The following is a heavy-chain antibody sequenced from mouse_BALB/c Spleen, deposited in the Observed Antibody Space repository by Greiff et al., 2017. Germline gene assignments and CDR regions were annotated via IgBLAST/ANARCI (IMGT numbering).Heavy chain of an antibody. J-gene: IGHJ4*01. CDR3: ARYGLLDYYAMDY. D-gene: IGHD1-1*01. CDR2: INPSTGYT. V-gene: IGHV1-7*01. CDR1: GYTFTSYW. Sequence: VQLQQSGAELAKPGASVKMSCKASGYTFTSYWMHWVKQRPGQGLEWIGYINPSTGYTEYNQKFKDKATLTADKSSSTAYMQLSSLTSEDSAVYYCARYGLLDYYAMDYWGQGTSVTVSS.